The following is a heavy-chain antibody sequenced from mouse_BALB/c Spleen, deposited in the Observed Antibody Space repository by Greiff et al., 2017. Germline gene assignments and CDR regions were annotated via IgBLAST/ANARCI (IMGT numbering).Heavy chain of an antibody. CDR3: ARESYRSYAMDY. J-gene: IGHJ4*01. CDR2: IYPGNVNT. D-gene: IGHD2-14*01. CDR1: GYTFTSYY. V-gene: IGHV1S56*01. Sequence: QVQLQQSGPELVKPGASVRISCKASGYTFTSYYIHWVKQRPGQGLEWIGWIYPGNVNTKYNEKFKGKATLTADKSSSTAYMQLSSLTSEDSAVYFCARESYRSYAMDYWGQGTSVTVSS.